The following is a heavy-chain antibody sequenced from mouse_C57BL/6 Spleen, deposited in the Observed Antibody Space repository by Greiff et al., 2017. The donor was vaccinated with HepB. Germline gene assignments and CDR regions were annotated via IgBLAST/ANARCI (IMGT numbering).Heavy chain of an antibody. CDR3: ARWGYGSSHAMDY. Sequence: QVQLQQPGAELARPGASVKLSCKASGYTFTSYGISWVKQRTGQGLEWIGEIYPRSGNTYYNEKFKGKATLTADKSSSTAYMELRSLTSEDSAVYFCARWGYGSSHAMDYWGQGTSVTVSS. V-gene: IGHV1-81*01. CDR1: GYTFTSYG. D-gene: IGHD1-1*01. CDR2: IYPRSGNT. J-gene: IGHJ4*01.